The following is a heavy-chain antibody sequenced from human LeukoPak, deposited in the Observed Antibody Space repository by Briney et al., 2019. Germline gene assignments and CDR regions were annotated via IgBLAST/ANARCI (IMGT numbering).Heavy chain of an antibody. J-gene: IGHJ6*02. V-gene: IGHV4-61*01. D-gene: IGHD4-11*01. CDR2: IYYSGST. Sequence: SETLSLTCTVSGGSVSSGCYYWSWIRQPPGKGLEWIGYIYYSGSTNYNPSLKSRVTISVDTSKNQFSLKLSSVTAADTAVYYCARSLTTPLYGMDVWGQGTTVTVSS. CDR3: ARSLTTPLYGMDV. CDR1: GGSVSSGCYY.